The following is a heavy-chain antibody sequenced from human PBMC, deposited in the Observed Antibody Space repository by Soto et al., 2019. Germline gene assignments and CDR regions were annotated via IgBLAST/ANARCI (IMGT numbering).Heavy chain of an antibody. D-gene: IGHD2-2*02. J-gene: IGHJ4*02. CDR2: INHSGST. CDR3: ARGYCSSTSCYIRYFDY. CDR1: GGSFSGYY. Sequence: QVQLQHWGAGLLKPSETLSLTCAVYGGSFSGYYWSWIRQPPGKGLEWIGEINHSGSTNYNPSLKSRVTISVDTSKNQFSLKLSSVTAADTAVYYCARGYCSSTSCYIRYFDYWGQGTLVTVSS. V-gene: IGHV4-34*01.